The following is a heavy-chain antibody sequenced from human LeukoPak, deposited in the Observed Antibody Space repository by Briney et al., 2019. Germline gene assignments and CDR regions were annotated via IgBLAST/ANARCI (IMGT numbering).Heavy chain of an antibody. J-gene: IGHJ4*02. CDR3: ARNSLAGYAPISGYFEY. Sequence: SETLSLTCAVSGGSISSYCWSWVRQRPGKGLEWVGYISYSGSTNYNPSLKSRVTISIDTSKKQLSLQLSCVTAKDTAVYYCARNSLAGYAPISGYFEYWGQGTLVHVSS. CDR1: GGSISSYC. D-gene: IGHD3-9*01. CDR2: ISYSGST. V-gene: IGHV4-59*12.